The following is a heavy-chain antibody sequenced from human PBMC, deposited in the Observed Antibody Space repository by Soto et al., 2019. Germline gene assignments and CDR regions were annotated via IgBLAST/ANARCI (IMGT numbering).Heavy chain of an antibody. CDR2: ISGSGGGA. V-gene: IGHV3-23*01. Sequence: EVQVLESGGGLVRPGGSLRLSCAASGFTFSNYVMNWVRQAPGKGLEWVSVISGSGGGAYYADSVQGRFTISRDNSKNTLYLQMNSLRAEDTAVYYCARETSGGDCYCAFDIWGQGTMVTVSS. D-gene: IGHD2-21*02. J-gene: IGHJ3*02. CDR1: GFTFSNYV. CDR3: ARETSGGDCYCAFDI.